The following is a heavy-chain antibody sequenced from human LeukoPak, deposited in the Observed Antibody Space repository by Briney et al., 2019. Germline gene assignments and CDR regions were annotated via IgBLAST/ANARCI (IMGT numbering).Heavy chain of an antibody. CDR1: GFPFSSYA. D-gene: IGHD1-26*01. CDR3: AKKAQYNGNYPLDY. CDR2: TSDRGDYT. V-gene: IGHV3-23*01. J-gene: IGHJ4*02. Sequence: GGSLRLSYAASGFPFSSYAMSWVRQAPGKGLEWVSGTSDRGDYTYYADSVKGRFTISRDNSKNTLYLQMNSLRAEDTALYFCAKKAQYNGNYPLDYWGQGTLVTVSS.